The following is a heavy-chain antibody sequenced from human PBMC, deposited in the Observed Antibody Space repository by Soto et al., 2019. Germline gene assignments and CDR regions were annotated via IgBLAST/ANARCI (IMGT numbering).Heavy chain of an antibody. CDR1: GGSISSSSYY. D-gene: IGHD6-19*01. CDR3: ARHRKTWYSSGWYDAFDI. J-gene: IGHJ3*02. V-gene: IGHV4-39*01. CDR2: IYYSGST. Sequence: SETLSLTCTVSGGSISSSSYYWGWIRQPPGKGLEWIGSIYYSGSTYYNPSLKSRVTISVDTSKNQFSLKLSSVTAADTAVYYCARHRKTWYSSGWYDAFDIWGQGTMVTVSS.